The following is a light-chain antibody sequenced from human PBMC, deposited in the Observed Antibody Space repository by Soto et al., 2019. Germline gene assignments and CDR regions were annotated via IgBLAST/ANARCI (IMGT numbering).Light chain of an antibody. CDR2: AAS. CDR1: QTIRSY. CDR3: QQSYSTLWT. Sequence: NQMYQSQSSVCASVGNILTITCRASQTIRSYLNWYQQKPGKAPKLLIYAASSLQSGVPSRFSGSGSGTDFTLTISTMQPEDFATYYCQQSYSTLWTFGQGTKVDIK. J-gene: IGKJ1*01. V-gene: IGKV1-39*01.